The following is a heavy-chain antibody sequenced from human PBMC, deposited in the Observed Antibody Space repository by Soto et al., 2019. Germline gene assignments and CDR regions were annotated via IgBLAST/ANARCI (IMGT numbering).Heavy chain of an antibody. CDR2: ISGSGGST. CDR3: AKGGGYYDSSGYYPLFDY. D-gene: IGHD3-22*01. Sequence: PRLSCAASGFTFSSYAMSWVRQAPGKGLEWVSAISGSGGSTYYADSVKGRFTISRDNSKNTLYLQMNSLRAEDTAVYYCAKGGGYYDSSGYYPLFDYWGQGTLVTVSS. V-gene: IGHV3-23*01. CDR1: GFTFSSYA. J-gene: IGHJ4*02.